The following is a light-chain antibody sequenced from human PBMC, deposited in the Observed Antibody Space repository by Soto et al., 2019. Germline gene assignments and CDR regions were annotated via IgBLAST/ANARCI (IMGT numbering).Light chain of an antibody. V-gene: IGKV1-9*01. CDR2: DAS. CDR1: QGISTF. CDR3: QQVNNYPLT. J-gene: IGKJ4*01. Sequence: DIQLTQSPSFLSASVGERVTLTCRASQGISTFLAWYQQHPGTAPKRLIYDASNLQSGVPLRFSGSGSGTEFTLTISSLQPEDFATYYCQQVNNYPLTFGGGTKVDIK.